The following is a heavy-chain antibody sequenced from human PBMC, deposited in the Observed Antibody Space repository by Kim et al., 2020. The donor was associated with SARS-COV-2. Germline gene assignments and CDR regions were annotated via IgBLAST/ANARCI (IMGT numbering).Heavy chain of an antibody. D-gene: IGHD1-26*01. V-gene: IGHV3-23*01. Sequence: SVKGRFTIPRDNSKNTLYLQMNSLRAEDTAVYYCAKDVASGRYGSLGLDGWGQGTTVTVSS. CDR3: AKDVASGRYGSLGLDG. J-gene: IGHJ6*02.